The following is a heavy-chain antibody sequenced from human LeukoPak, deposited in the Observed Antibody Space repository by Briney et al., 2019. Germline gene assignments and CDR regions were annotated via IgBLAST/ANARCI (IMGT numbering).Heavy chain of an antibody. Sequence: GGSLRLSCTASGFTFGDYAMSRVRQAPGKGLEWVGFIRSKAYGGTTEYAASVKGRFTISRDDSKSIAYLQMNSLKTEDTAVYYCTTNVLRFLEWLRDAFDIWGQGTMVTVSS. V-gene: IGHV3-49*04. CDR2: IRSKAYGGTT. CDR3: TTNVLRFLEWLRDAFDI. CDR1: GFTFGDYA. J-gene: IGHJ3*02. D-gene: IGHD3-3*01.